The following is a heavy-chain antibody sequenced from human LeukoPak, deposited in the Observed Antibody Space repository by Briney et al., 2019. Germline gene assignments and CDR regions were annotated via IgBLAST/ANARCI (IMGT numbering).Heavy chain of an antibody. V-gene: IGHV3-23*01. CDR3: AREVAGRGSPDAFDI. D-gene: IGHD2-15*01. Sequence: GGSLRLSCAASGFTFSSYAMSWVRQAPGKGLEWVSGISGSGGSTYYADSVKGRFTISRDNSKNTLYLQMNSLRAEDTAVYYCAREVAGRGSPDAFDIWGQGTMVTVSS. J-gene: IGHJ3*02. CDR2: ISGSGGST. CDR1: GFTFSSYA.